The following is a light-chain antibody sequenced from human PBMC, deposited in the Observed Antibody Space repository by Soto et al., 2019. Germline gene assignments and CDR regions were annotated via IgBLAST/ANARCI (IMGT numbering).Light chain of an antibody. CDR2: GAS. CDR3: QQYGRSPYT. Sequence: EIVLTQSPGTLSLSPGDGATLSCRASQSVSGNSLAWYQQKPGQAPSLLIYGASTSATGIPDKFSGSGSGIDFTITISRLEPEDFAVYYCQQYGRSPYTFGQGTKLEIK. J-gene: IGKJ2*01. V-gene: IGKV3-20*01. CDR1: QSVSGNS.